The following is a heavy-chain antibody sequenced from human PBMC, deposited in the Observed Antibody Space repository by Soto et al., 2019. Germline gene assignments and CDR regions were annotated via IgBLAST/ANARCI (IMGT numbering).Heavy chain of an antibody. D-gene: IGHD5-18*01. CDR2: INPSDAYT. CDR3: ARDHVDTPMTNFDY. J-gene: IGHJ4*02. V-gene: IGHV1-46*01. Sequence: QVQLVQSGAEVKKPGASVKVSCRASGYTVISYYIHWVRQAPGQGLEWMGLINPSDAYTDYAQKFQGRVTLTRDTSTSIVYMELSSLRSEDTAIYYCARDHVDTPMTNFDYWGQGTLVTVSS. CDR1: GYTVISYY.